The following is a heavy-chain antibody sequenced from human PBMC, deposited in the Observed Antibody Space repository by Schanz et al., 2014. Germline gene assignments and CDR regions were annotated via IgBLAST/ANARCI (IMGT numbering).Heavy chain of an antibody. CDR2: ITGAGDTT. V-gene: IGHV3-23*04. CDR3: ARERWLGGPLDY. Sequence: EVQLVESGGGLVQPGGSLRLSCAASGFAFRNYAMTWVRQAPGKGLEWVSGITGAGDTTKYAVSVKGRFTISRDNSKNTLYRQMNRLRAEDAAVYYCARERWLGGPLDYWGQGTLGAVSS. CDR1: GFAFRNYA. J-gene: IGHJ4*02. D-gene: IGHD2-15*01.